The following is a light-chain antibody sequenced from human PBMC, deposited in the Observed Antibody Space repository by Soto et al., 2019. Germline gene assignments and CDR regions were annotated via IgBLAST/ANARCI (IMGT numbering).Light chain of an antibody. CDR1: SGSIASNY. V-gene: IGLV6-57*04. CDR2: EDN. J-gene: IGLJ2*01. Sequence: NFMLTQPHSVSESPGKTVTISCTRSSGSIASNYVQWYHQRPGSAPTTVIYEDNQRPSGVPDRFSGSTDGSSNSASLTISGLQTEDEADYYCQSYDSSTVVFGGGTKVTVL. CDR3: QSYDSSTVV.